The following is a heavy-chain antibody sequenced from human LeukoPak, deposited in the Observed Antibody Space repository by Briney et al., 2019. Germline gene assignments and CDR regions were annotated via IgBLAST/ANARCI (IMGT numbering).Heavy chain of an antibody. J-gene: IGHJ4*02. V-gene: IGHV3-23*01. D-gene: IGHD3-10*01. CDR2: IIATGDST. CDR1: GFSFSTYA. Sequence: GGSLRLSRAASGFSFSTYAMSWVRQAPGKGLEWVSSIIATGDSTYYADSVKGRFTISRDNSKNTLYLQMSSLRAEGTAIYYCAKDLRTYGSGIYRLPTVIFNYWGQGTLVTVSS. CDR3: AKDLRTYGSGIYRLPTVIFNY.